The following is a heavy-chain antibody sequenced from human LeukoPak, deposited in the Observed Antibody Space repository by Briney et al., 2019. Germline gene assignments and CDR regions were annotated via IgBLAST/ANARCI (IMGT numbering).Heavy chain of an antibody. V-gene: IGHV1-58*02. Sequence: ASVKVSCKAPGFTFTSSAMQWVRQARGQRLEWIGWIVVGSGNTNYAQKFQERVTITRDMSTSTAYMELSSLRSEDTAVYYCAAVGYRLQYYFDYWGQGTLVTVSS. J-gene: IGHJ4*02. CDR2: IVVGSGNT. CDR1: GFTFTSSA. D-gene: IGHD5-18*01. CDR3: AAVGYRLQYYFDY.